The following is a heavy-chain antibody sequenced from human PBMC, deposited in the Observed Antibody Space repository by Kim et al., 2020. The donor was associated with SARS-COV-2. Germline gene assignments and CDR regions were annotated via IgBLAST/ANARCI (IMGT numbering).Heavy chain of an antibody. J-gene: IGHJ6*02. V-gene: IGHV3-11*06. CDR3: ARGGYSYGYGGYYYYYGMDV. D-gene: IGHD5-18*01. Sequence: RFTISRDNAKNSLYLQMNSLRAEDTAVYYCARGGYSYGYGGYYYYYGMDVWGQGTTVTVSS.